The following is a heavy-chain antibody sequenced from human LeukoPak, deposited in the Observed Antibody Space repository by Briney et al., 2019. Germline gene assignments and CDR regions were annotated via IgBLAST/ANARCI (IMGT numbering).Heavy chain of an antibody. CDR1: GFTFSNYT. CDR2: ITTNGGST. D-gene: IGHD6-13*01. CDR3: ARAHSSSWYDPSDY. J-gene: IGHJ4*02. Sequence: GGSLRLSCAASGFTFSNYTMHWVRQAPGKGLEYVSTITTNGGSTYYANSVKGRFTISRDISKNTLFLQMDSLRAEDMAVCYCARAHSSSWYDPSDYWGQGTLVTVSS. V-gene: IGHV3-64*01.